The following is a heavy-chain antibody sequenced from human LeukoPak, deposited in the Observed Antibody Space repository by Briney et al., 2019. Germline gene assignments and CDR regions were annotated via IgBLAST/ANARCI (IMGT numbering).Heavy chain of an antibody. V-gene: IGHV3-74*01. Sequence: GGSLRLSCEASEFTFNNYWMHWVRQTPEKGLEWVSRIKNDGKTITYADSVNGRFTTSRDNAKNTFYLQMNRLRVEETAVYHCLLIIIGGSSQHWGQGTLVPVSS. CDR1: EFTFNNYW. CDR3: LLIIIGGSSQH. D-gene: IGHD3-10*01. CDR2: IKNDGKTI. J-gene: IGHJ1*01.